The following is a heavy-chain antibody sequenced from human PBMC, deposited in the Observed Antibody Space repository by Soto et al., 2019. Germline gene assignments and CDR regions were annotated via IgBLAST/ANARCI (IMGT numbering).Heavy chain of an antibody. CDR3: ARGFYGSDYYGMDV. J-gene: IGHJ6*02. D-gene: IGHD3-10*01. Sequence: ASVKVSCKASGYTFTGYYIHWVRQAPGQGLEWMAWINPNSGGTNDAQNFQGRITVTRDTSISTAYMELTRLTSDDTAVYYCARGFYGSDYYGMDVWGQGTTVTVSS. CDR1: GYTFTGYY. CDR2: INPNSGGT. V-gene: IGHV1-2*02.